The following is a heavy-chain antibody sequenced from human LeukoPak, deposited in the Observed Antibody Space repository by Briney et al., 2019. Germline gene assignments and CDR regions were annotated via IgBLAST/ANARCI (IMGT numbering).Heavy chain of an antibody. V-gene: IGHV1-69*13. J-gene: IGHJ4*02. CDR1: GGTFSSYA. CDR3: ARDRTQMEYSGSYFF. Sequence: GASVKVSCKASGGTFSSYAISWVRQAPGQGLEWMGGIIPIFGTANYAQKFQGRVTITADESTSTAYMELSSLRFEDTAVYYCARDRTQMEYSGSYFFWGQGTLVTVSS. D-gene: IGHD1-26*01. CDR2: IIPIFGTA.